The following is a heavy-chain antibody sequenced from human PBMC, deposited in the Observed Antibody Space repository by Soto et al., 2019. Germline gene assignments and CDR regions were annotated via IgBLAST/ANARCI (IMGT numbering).Heavy chain of an antibody. V-gene: IGHV3-74*03. CDR3: ARVGGGSGNYDY. Sequence: XGSLILSCAAAGFTFNNFWMHWVRQVPGRGPEWVSRVNREGTSTTYADSVKGRFTISRDNAKNMLFLQMSSLRVEDAAVYYCARVGGGSGNYDYWGRGTQVTVSS. CDR2: VNREGTST. CDR1: GFTFNNFW. J-gene: IGHJ4*02. D-gene: IGHD3-10*01.